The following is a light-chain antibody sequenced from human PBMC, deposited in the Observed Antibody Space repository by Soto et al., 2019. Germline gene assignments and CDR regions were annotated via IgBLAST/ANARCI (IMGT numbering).Light chain of an antibody. CDR1: RGLDAY. CDR2: SVY. CDR3: QQTYTPPRT. Sequence: DIQITQSPSSVSASIGDRVTITCRARRGLDAYVHGYQQPPRKAARLMSFSVYNLQGGVPSRFSGTGSGTDFTFTISSLLPEDFATHSSQQTYTPPRTFGPGAKVYIK. J-gene: IGKJ1*01. V-gene: IGKV1-39*01.